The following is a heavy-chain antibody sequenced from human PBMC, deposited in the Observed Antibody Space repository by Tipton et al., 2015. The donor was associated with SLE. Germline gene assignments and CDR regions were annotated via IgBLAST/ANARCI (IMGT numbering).Heavy chain of an antibody. Sequence: TLSLTCTVSGDSDSSYYWSWIRQPPGKGLEWIGYIHYSGSTDYNPSLKNRVTISQDTSKSQFSLNLSSVTAADTAVYYCARDDPDGDSSGAPGDYWGQGTLVTVSS. J-gene: IGHJ4*02. V-gene: IGHV4-59*02. CDR2: IHYSGST. D-gene: IGHD3-22*01. CDR1: GDSDSSYY. CDR3: ARDDPDGDSSGAPGDY.